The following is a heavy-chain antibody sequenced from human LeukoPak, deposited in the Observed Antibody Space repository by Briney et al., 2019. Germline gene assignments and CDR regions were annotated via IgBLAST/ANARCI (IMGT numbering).Heavy chain of an antibody. CDR2: ISYSGST. Sequence: PSETLSLTCTVSGGSISSSSYYWGWIRQPPGKGLEWIGSISYSGSTYYNPSLKSRVTISVDTSKNQFSLRLSSVTAADTAVYYCASFVASSSWSFDYWGQGTLVTVSS. V-gene: IGHV4-39*01. J-gene: IGHJ4*02. CDR1: GGSISSSSYY. CDR3: ASFVASSSWSFDY. D-gene: IGHD6-13*01.